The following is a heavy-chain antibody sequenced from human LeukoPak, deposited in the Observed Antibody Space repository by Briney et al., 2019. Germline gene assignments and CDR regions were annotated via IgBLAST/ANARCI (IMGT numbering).Heavy chain of an antibody. Sequence: GGSLRLSCAASGFTVSSNYMSWVRQAPRKGLEWVSVIYSGGSTYYADSVKGRFTISRDNSKNTLYLQMNSLRAEDTAVYYCARGTVVTTVFNRAFDYWGQGTLVTVSS. J-gene: IGHJ4*02. D-gene: IGHD3-10*01. V-gene: IGHV3-53*01. CDR2: IYSGGST. CDR3: ARGTVVTTVFNRAFDY. CDR1: GFTVSSNY.